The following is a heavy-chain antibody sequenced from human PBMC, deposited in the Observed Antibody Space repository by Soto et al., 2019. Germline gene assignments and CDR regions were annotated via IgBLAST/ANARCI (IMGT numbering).Heavy chain of an antibody. D-gene: IGHD6-6*01. V-gene: IGHV3-30*18. CDR3: AKVLVSARPDY. Sequence: PGESLKISCAASGFTFSSYGMHWVRQAPGKGLEWVAVISYDGSNKYYADSVKGRFTISRDNSKNTLYLQMNSLRAEDTAVYYCAKVLVSARPDYWGQGTLVTVSS. CDR2: ISYDGSNK. CDR1: GFTFSSYG. J-gene: IGHJ4*02.